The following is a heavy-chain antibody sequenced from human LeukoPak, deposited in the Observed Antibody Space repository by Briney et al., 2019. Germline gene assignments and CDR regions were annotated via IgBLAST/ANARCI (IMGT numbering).Heavy chain of an antibody. Sequence: GGSLRLSCAASGFTFSSYAMSWVRQAPGKGLEWVSAISGSGGSTYYADSVKGRFTISRDNSKNTLYLQMNSLRAEDTAAYYCAKIQNRYCSGGSCFDYFDYWGQGTLVTVSS. V-gene: IGHV3-23*01. CDR3: AKIQNRYCSGGSCFDYFDY. J-gene: IGHJ4*02. CDR2: ISGSGGST. CDR1: GFTFSSYA. D-gene: IGHD2-15*01.